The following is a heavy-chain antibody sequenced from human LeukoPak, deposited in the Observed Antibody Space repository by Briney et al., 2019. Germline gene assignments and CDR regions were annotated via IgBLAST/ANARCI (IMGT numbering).Heavy chain of an antibody. CDR3: ARDRGSGSPNWFDP. CDR1: GGSFSGYY. V-gene: IGHV4-59*01. J-gene: IGHJ5*02. Sequence: PSETLSLTCAVYGGSFSGYYWSWIRQPPGKGLEWIGYIYYSGSTNYNPSLKSRVTISVDTSKNQFSLKLSSVTAADTAVYYCARDRGSGSPNWFDPWGQGTLVTVSS. CDR2: IYYSGST. D-gene: IGHD1-26*01.